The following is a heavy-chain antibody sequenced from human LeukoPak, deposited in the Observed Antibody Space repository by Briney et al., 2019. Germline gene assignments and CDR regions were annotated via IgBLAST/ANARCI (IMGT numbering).Heavy chain of an antibody. Sequence: GSVKVSCKASGYPFSNYGVSWVRRAPGQGLEWMGWITVNGNTNYVQKLQGRVTMTTDTSTSTAYMELRSLRSDDTAVYYCTRGNHIVVVTANGYWGQGTLVTVSS. D-gene: IGHD2-21*02. CDR2: ITVNGNT. CDR1: GYPFSNYG. V-gene: IGHV1-18*01. CDR3: TRGNHIVVVTANGY. J-gene: IGHJ4*02.